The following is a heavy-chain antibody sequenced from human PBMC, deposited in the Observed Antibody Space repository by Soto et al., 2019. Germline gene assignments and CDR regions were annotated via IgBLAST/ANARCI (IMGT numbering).Heavy chain of an antibody. Sequence: EVQLVESGGGLVKPGGSLRLSCAASGFTFSNAWMNWVRQAPGKGLEWVGRIKSKTDGGTTDYAAPGKGRFTISRDDSKNTMYLQMTSLKTEDPAVYYCTTYSSSWSGAPRYWGQGTLVTVSS. CDR2: IKSKTDGGTT. CDR1: GFTFSNAW. CDR3: TTYSSSWSGAPRY. V-gene: IGHV3-15*07. D-gene: IGHD6-13*01. J-gene: IGHJ4*02.